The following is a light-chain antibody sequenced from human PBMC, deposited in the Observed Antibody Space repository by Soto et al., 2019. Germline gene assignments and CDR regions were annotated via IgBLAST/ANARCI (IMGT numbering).Light chain of an antibody. CDR1: SSDVGGYNY. Sequence: QSALTQPPSASGYPGQSVSISCTGTSSDVGGYNYVTWYQQHPGKAPKLMIFEVTKRPSGVPDRFSGSKSGNTASLTVSGLQAEDEADYYCSSYAGNIVVFGGGTKVTVL. CDR2: EVT. CDR3: SSYAGNIVV. J-gene: IGLJ2*01. V-gene: IGLV2-8*01.